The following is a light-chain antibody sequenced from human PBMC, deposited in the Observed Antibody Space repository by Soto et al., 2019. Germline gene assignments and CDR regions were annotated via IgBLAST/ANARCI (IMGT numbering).Light chain of an antibody. J-gene: IGKJ4*01. CDR3: QQYNNWPLT. CDR2: ATS. CDR1: HRVSSY. V-gene: IGKV3-15*01. Sequence: EIVMTQSPVTLSVSPGERATLSCRASHRVSSYLAWYQQKPGQAPRLLIYATSTRATGIPARFSGSGSGTEFTLTISSLQSEDFAVYYCQQYNNWPLTFGGGTKVEIK.